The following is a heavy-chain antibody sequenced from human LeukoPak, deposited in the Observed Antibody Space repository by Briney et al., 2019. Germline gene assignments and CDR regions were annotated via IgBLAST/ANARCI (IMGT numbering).Heavy chain of an antibody. D-gene: IGHD1-26*01. Sequence: GVSLRLSCAASGFTFSSYAMSWVRQAPEKGLEWVSTMSGSGGGTYYADSVKGRFTISRDDSKNTLYLQMNSLRAEDTAVYYCVKDLGRYRNNCFDYWGQGTLVTVS. CDR2: MSGSGGGT. J-gene: IGHJ4*02. CDR3: VKDLGRYRNNCFDY. V-gene: IGHV3-23*01. CDR1: GFTFSSYA.